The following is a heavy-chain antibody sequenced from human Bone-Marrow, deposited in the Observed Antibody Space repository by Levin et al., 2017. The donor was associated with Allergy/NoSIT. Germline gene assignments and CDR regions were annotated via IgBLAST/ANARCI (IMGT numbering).Heavy chain of an antibody. CDR1: GFTFSTYA. CDR3: ARGPPWTSAGYYYGMGV. CDR2: LSASGGST. J-gene: IGHJ6*02. D-gene: IGHD6-13*01. Sequence: GGSLRLSCAASGFTFSTYAMSWVRQAPGKGLEWVSGLSASGGSTYYADSVKGRITISRDNSKNTLSLQMNSLRAEDTALYYCARGPPWTSAGYYYGMGVWGHGTTVTVSS. V-gene: IGHV3-23*01.